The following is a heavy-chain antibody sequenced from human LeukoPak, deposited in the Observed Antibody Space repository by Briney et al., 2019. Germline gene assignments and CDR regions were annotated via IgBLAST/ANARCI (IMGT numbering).Heavy chain of an antibody. D-gene: IGHD2-2*01. J-gene: IGHJ6*02. V-gene: IGHV1-24*01. CDR2: FDPEDGET. CDR3: ASTYCSSTSCYEGRGDYYYGMDV. CDR1: GYTLTELS. Sequence: ASVKVSCKVSGYTLTELSMHWVRQAPGKGLEWMGGFDPEDGETIYAQKFQGRVTMTEDTSTDTAYMELSSLRSEDTAVYYCASTYCSSTSCYEGRGDYYYGMDVWGQGTTVTVSS.